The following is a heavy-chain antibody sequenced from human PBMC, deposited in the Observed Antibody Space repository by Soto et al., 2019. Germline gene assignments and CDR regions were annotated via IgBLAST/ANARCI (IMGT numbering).Heavy chain of an antibody. V-gene: IGHV1-18*01. J-gene: IGHJ5*01. CDR3: ASADYGDYDS. CDR1: DFSFTSDH. Sequence: QVQLVRSGPEVKKPGASVKVSCKASDFSFTSDHISWVRQAPGQSPEWMGWVNIYNGNTNYAPKLRGRVTMTTDTSTSTAYMELRSLTSDDTAVYYCASADYGDYDSWGQGTLVTVSS. CDR2: VNIYNGNT. D-gene: IGHD4-17*01.